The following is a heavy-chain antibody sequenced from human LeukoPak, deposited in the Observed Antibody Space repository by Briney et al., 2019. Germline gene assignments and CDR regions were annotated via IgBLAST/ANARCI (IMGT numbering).Heavy chain of an antibody. V-gene: IGHV4-59*08. CDR2: IYYSGST. D-gene: IGHD5-12*01. J-gene: IGHJ4*02. Sequence: PSETLSLICTVSGGSITGYYWSWIRQPPGKGLEWIGYIYYSGSTNYNPSLKSRVTISVDTSKNQFSLKLTSVTAADTAVYYCARRYGGYSNFDYWGQGTLVTVSS. CDR1: GGSITGYY. CDR3: ARRYGGYSNFDY.